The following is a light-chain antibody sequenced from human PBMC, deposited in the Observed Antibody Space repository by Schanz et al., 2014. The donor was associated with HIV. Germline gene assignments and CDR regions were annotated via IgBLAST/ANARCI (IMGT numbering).Light chain of an antibody. CDR2: GAS. V-gene: IGKV3-15*01. CDR1: QSVSNN. Sequence: EVVMTQSPATLSVSPGERATLSCRASQSVSNNLAWYQQTPGQVPRLLIYGASTRATGVPARFSGSGSGTEFTLTISRLEPDDFAVYYCQQYGSSPLFGQGTKVEIK. CDR3: QQYGSSPL. J-gene: IGKJ1*01.